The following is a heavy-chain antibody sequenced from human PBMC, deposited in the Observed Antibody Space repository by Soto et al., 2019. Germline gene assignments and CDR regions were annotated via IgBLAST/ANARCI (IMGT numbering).Heavy chain of an antibody. D-gene: IGHD3-22*01. V-gene: IGHV3-53*01. J-gene: IGHJ3*01. Sequence: EVQLVEPGGGLIQPGGSLRLSCAASGFTFSSNDMNWVRQAPGKGLEWVSLIYSGGSTYDADSVKGRFTIARDNSKNTLYLQMSSLRAEDTAVYYCATRPLLPGAPWGQGTMVTVSS. CDR1: GFTFSSND. CDR3: ATRPLLPGAP. CDR2: IYSGGST.